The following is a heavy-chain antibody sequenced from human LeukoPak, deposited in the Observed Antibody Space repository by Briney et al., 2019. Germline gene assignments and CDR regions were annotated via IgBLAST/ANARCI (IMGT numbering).Heavy chain of an antibody. J-gene: IGHJ4*02. V-gene: IGHV4-34*01. Sequence: PSETLPLTCAVYGGSFSGYYWSWIRQPPGKGLEWIGEINHRGSTNHNPSLKSRVTISVDTSKNQFSLKLSSVTAADTAVYYCAREGYYYDTSGYHYTKYWGQGTLVTVSS. D-gene: IGHD3-22*01. CDR2: INHRGST. CDR1: GGSFSGYY. CDR3: AREGYYYDTSGYHYTKY.